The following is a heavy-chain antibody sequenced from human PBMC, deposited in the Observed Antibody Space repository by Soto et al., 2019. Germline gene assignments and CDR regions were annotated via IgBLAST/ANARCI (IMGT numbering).Heavy chain of an antibody. V-gene: IGHV1-46*01. CDR3: GRSQYHYDTRGLYVAVDI. D-gene: IGHD3-22*01. CDR2: INPSGGST. CDR1: GYTFTSYY. J-gene: IGHJ3*02. Sequence: ASVKVSCKASGYTFTSYYIHWVRQAPGQGLEWMGIINPSGGSTTYAEIFQGRVTMTRDTSTSTVNMELSSLRSEDTAVYYCGRSQYHYDTRGLYVAVDIWGQGTMVTV.